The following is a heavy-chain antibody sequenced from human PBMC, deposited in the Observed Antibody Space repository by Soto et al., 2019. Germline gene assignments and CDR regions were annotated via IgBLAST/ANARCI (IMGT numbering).Heavy chain of an antibody. J-gene: IGHJ5*02. D-gene: IGHD4-17*01. CDR1: GYSFTRYD. V-gene: IGHV1-8*01. CDR2: MNPNSENA. Sequence: QVQLVQSGAEERKPGATVRVSCKATGYSFTRYDIDWLRQAAGQGREWMGWMNPNSENAVYAQKFQGRGTMTRNTSITTTYIEVTSLKAEYTAVYFCARGAYNDYSHWFDPWGQGTLVTVAS. CDR3: ARGAYNDYSHWFDP.